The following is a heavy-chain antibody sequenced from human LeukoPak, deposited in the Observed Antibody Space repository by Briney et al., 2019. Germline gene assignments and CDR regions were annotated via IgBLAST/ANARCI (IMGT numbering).Heavy chain of an antibody. J-gene: IGHJ5*02. CDR1: GYTFTSYG. Sequence: GASVKVSCXASGYTFTSYGISWVRQAPGQGLEWMGWISAYNGNTNYAQKLQGRVTMTTDTSTSTAYMELRSLRSDDTAVYYCARGHVLGYCSSTSCRNWFDPWGQGTLVTVSS. CDR3: ARGHVLGYCSSTSCRNWFDP. CDR2: ISAYNGNT. V-gene: IGHV1-18*01. D-gene: IGHD2-2*01.